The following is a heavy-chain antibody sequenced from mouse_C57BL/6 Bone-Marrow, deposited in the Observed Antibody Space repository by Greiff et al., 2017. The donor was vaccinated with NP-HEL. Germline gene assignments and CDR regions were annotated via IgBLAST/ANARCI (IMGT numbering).Heavy chain of an antibody. CDR2: ISSGSSTI. J-gene: IGHJ4*01. CDR3: ARRDYEAMDY. CDR1: GFTFSDYG. V-gene: IGHV5-17*01. Sequence: DVHLVESGGGLVKPGGSLKLSCAASGFTFSDYGMHWVRQAPEKGLEWVAYISSGSSTIYYADTVKGRFTISRDNAKNTLFLQMTSLRSEDTAMYYCARRDYEAMDYWGQGTSVTVSS.